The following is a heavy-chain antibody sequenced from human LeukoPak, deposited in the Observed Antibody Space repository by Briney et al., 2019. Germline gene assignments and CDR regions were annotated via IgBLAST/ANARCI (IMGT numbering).Heavy chain of an antibody. D-gene: IGHD4-11*01. CDR2: ISASGGSGST. Sequence: GGPLRLSCVVSGFTFINYAMSWVRQAPGKGLEWVAMISASGGSGSTTYANSVKGRFIISRGNSKNTLRLQMNSLRAEDTAVYYCAKSLQGRTDYYYMDVWGKGTTVTVSS. V-gene: IGHV3-23*01. CDR1: GFTFINYA. J-gene: IGHJ6*03. CDR3: AKSLQGRTDYYYMDV.